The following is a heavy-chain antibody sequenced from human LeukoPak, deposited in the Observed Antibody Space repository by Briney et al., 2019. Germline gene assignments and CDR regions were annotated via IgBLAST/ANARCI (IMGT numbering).Heavy chain of an antibody. V-gene: IGHV3-23*01. Sequence: PGGSLRLSCAASGFNFSSYARSWVRQAPGKGLEWVSAISGSGGRTYYADSVKGRFTISRDNSKNTLYLQMNSLRAEDTAVYHCAKEVVKAAGYYYYYGMDVWGQGTTVTVSS. D-gene: IGHD3-22*01. CDR2: ISGSGGRT. CDR1: GFNFSSYA. CDR3: AKEVVKAAGYYYYYGMDV. J-gene: IGHJ6*02.